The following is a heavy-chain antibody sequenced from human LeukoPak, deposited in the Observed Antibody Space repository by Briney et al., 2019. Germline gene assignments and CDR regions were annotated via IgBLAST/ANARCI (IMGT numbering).Heavy chain of an antibody. CDR2: ISAYNGNT. D-gene: IGHD5-18*01. V-gene: IGHV1-18*01. Sequence: GASVKVSCKASGYTFTSYGISWVRQAPGQGLEWMGWISAYNGNTNYAQQLQGRVTMTTDTSTSTAYMELRSLRSDDTAVYYCARVAPDTAMVRGYYYMDVWGKGTTVTVSS. CDR3: ARVAPDTAMVRGYYYMDV. J-gene: IGHJ6*03. CDR1: GYTFTSYG.